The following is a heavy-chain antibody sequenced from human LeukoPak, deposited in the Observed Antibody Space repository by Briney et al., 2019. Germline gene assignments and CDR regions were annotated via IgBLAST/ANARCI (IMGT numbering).Heavy chain of an antibody. Sequence: GGSLRLSCAASGFTFSYYTMNWVRQAPGKGLEWVSSITTSSSYIYSADSVKGRFTISRDNAKKSLYLQVNSLRAEDTAVYYCARVATAERYFDYWGQGTLVTVSS. CDR2: ITTSSSYI. CDR3: ARVATAERYFDY. V-gene: IGHV3-21*01. D-gene: IGHD1-1*01. J-gene: IGHJ4*02. CDR1: GFTFSYYT.